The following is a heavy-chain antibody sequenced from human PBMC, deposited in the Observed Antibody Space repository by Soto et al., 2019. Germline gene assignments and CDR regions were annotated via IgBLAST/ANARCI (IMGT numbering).Heavy chain of an antibody. CDR3: ARDGDANSGFGKDY. D-gene: IGHD3-16*01. Sequence: LRLSCAASGFTFSDYGMHWVRQAPGKGLQWVAFIWPDGGNKYYAESVKGRFTISRDNSKNSVYLQMNNVRDEDTAVYYCARDGDANSGFGKDYWGQGTLVTVSS. CDR2: IWPDGGNK. CDR1: GFTFSDYG. V-gene: IGHV3-33*01. J-gene: IGHJ4*02.